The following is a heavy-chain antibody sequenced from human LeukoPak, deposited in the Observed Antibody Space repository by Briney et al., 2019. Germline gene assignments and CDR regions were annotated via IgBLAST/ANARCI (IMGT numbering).Heavy chain of an antibody. Sequence: GESLKISCKGSGYSLTSYWISWVRQMPGKGLEWMGRIDPSGPYINYSPSFQGHVTISADKSISTAYLQWSTLKASDTAMYYCARHHYFDYWGQGTLVTVSS. J-gene: IGHJ4*02. CDR3: ARHHYFDY. CDR1: GYSLTSYW. CDR2: IDPSGPYI. V-gene: IGHV5-10-1*01.